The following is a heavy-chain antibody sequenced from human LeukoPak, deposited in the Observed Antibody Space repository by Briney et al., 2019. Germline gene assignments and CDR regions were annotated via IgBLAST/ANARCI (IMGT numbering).Heavy chain of an antibody. D-gene: IGHD3-9*01. J-gene: IGHJ4*02. CDR1: GFTFSSYW. Sequence: GGSLRLSCAASGFTFSSYWMSWVRQAPGKGLEWVANIKQDGSEKYYVDSVKGRFTISRDNAKNSLYLQMNSLRAEDTAVYYCARGDYGILTGLFDYWGQGTLVTVSS. CDR2: IKQDGSEK. CDR3: ARGDYGILTGLFDY. V-gene: IGHV3-7*01.